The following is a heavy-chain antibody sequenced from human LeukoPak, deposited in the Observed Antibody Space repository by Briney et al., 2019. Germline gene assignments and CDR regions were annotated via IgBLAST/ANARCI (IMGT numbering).Heavy chain of an antibody. J-gene: IGHJ4*02. CDR3: ASNFHGDYHIDY. CDR1: GFTFSSYS. V-gene: IGHV3-21*01. Sequence: KPGGSLRLSCAASGFTFSSYSMNWVRQAPGKGLEWVSSITSSSSYIYYADSVKGRFTISRDNAKNSLYLQMNSLRAEDTAVYYCASNFHGDYHIDYWGQGTLVTVSS. CDR2: ITSSSSYI. D-gene: IGHD4-17*01.